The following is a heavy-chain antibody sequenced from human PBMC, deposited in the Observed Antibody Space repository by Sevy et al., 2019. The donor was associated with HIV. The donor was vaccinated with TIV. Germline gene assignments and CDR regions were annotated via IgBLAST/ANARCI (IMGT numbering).Heavy chain of an antibody. V-gene: IGHV3-33*06. CDR1: GFTFSSYG. CDR2: IWYDGSNK. CDR3: AKGVYGDYFGLVDY. D-gene: IGHD4-17*01. Sequence: GGSLRLSCAASGFTFSSYGMHWVRQAPGKGLEWVAVIWYDGSNKYYADSVKGRFTISRDNSKNTLYLQMNSLRAEDTAVYYCAKGVYGDYFGLVDYWGQGTLVTVSS. J-gene: IGHJ4*02.